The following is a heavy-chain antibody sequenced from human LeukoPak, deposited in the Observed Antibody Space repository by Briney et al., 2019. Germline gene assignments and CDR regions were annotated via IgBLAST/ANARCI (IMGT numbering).Heavy chain of an antibody. J-gene: IGHJ5*02. V-gene: IGHV1-69*13. D-gene: IGHD3-3*01. CDR2: IIPIFGTA. CDR3: ARFPYYDFWSGGYNWFDP. CDR1: GGTFSSYA. Sequence: ASVKVSCKASGGTFSSYAISWVRQAPGQGLEWMGGIIPIFGTANYAQKFQGRVTITADESTSTAYMELRSLRSDDTAVYYCARFPYYDFWSGGYNWFDPWGQGTLVTVSS.